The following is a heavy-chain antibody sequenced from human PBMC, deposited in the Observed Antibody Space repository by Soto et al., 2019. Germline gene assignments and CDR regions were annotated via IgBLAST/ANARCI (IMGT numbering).Heavy chain of an antibody. CDR3: ARLLRPQSGAYLDC. CDR1: GGSINSSNYY. Sequence: QLQLQESGPGLVKPSETLSLTCTVSGGSINSSNYYWAWVRQPPGKGLEWIGTIYYSGSTYYNPSLKSRVTISVDTSKNQFSLQLSFMTAADTSVFYCARLLRPQSGAYLDCWGQGTQVTVSS. D-gene: IGHD3-10*01. CDR2: IYYSGST. J-gene: IGHJ4*02. V-gene: IGHV4-39*01.